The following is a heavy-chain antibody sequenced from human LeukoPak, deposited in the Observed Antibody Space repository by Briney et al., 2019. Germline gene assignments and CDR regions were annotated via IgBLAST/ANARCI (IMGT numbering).Heavy chain of an antibody. CDR2: VSAYNGVT. CDR3: ARGGRDGMDV. CDR1: GLTFPSFG. V-gene: IGHV1-18*01. Sequence: APVKVSCKASGLTFPSFGFTWVRQAPGQGLEWMGWVSAYNGVTNYAQSLRGRVTMSTDTSTSTVYMELRSLTYDDTAVYYCARGGRDGMDVWGQGTTVTVSS. D-gene: IGHD6-25*01. J-gene: IGHJ6*02.